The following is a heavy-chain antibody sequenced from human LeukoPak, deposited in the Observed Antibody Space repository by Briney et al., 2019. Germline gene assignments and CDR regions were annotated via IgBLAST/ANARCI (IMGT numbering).Heavy chain of an antibody. V-gene: IGHV3-23*01. Sequence: GGSLRLSRAASGFTFSSYSMNWVRQTPGKGLEWVSAISGSGGSTYYADSVKGRFTISRDNSKNTLYLQMNSLRAEDTAVYYCARHYGSGSYYPSYWGQGTLVTVSS. D-gene: IGHD1-26*01. CDR2: ISGSGGST. CDR3: ARHYGSGSYYPSY. CDR1: GFTFSSYS. J-gene: IGHJ4*02.